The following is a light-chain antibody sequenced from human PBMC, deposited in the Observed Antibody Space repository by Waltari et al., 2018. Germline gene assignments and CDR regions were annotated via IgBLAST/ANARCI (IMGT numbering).Light chain of an antibody. Sequence: SYELTQAPSVTVSPGQTARIACSGDALADQYAYWYQQRPGRAPVAVIYKDTKRPSGIPGRCSGSSSGTTVTLTISGVQAEDESDYYCQSADSTGSDVIFGGGTKLTVL. CDR2: KDT. J-gene: IGLJ2*01. CDR1: ALADQY. V-gene: IGLV3-25*03. CDR3: QSADSTGSDVI.